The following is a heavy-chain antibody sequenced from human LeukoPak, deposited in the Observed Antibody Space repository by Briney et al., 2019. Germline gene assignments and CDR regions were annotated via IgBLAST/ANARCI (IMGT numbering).Heavy chain of an antibody. CDR3: ARENAISCTNGVCYICWFDP. CDR1: GYTFTGYY. V-gene: IGHV1-2*02. J-gene: IGHJ5*02. Sequence: GASVKVSCKASGYTFTGYYMHWVRQAPGQGLEWMGWINPNSGGTNYAQKFQGRVTMTRDTSISTAYMELSRLRSDDTAVYYCARENAISCTNGVCYICWFDPWGQGTLVTVSS. D-gene: IGHD2-8*01. CDR2: INPNSGGT.